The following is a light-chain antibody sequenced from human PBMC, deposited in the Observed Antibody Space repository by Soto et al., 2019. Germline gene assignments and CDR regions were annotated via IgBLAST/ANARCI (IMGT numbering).Light chain of an antibody. J-gene: IGKJ1*01. CDR2: AAS. CDR1: QGIESD. V-gene: IGKV1-6*01. Sequence: IQMTQSPSALSASVGDRVTITCRASQGIESDLSWYQQRPGKAPKLLIYAASNVHSGVPPRFSGSRSGTEFTLTISNLQPEDFASYYCLQDHDDSWTFGQGTKGDIK. CDR3: LQDHDDSWT.